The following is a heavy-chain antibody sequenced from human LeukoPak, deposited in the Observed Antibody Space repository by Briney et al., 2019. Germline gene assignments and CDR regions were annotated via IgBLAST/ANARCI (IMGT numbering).Heavy chain of an antibody. V-gene: IGHV3-53*01. CDR3: ARDSIAKYYDSSGYYSSGYYYGMDV. D-gene: IGHD3-22*01. CDR2: IYSGGST. J-gene: IGHJ6*02. CDR1: GFTVSSNY. Sequence: PGGSLRLSCAASGFTVSSNYMSWVSQAPGKGLEWVSGIYSGGSTYYADSVKGRFTISRDNSKHTLYLQMNSLRAEDTAVYYCARDSIAKYYDSSGYYSSGYYYGMDVWGQGTTVTVSS.